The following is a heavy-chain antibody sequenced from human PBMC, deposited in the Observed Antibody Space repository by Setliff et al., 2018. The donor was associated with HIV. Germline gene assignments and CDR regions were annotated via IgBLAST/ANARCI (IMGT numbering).Heavy chain of an antibody. CDR3: VTSSSWSSRLNF. CDR1: GGSFSGYY. V-gene: IGHV4-34*01. Sequence: PSETLSLTCAVYGGSFSGYYWSWIRQPPGKGLEWIGSIYHSGSTYYNPSLKSRVTISVDTSKNQFSLKLSSVTAADTAVYYCVTSSSWSSRLNFWGPGMLVTVSS. D-gene: IGHD2-2*01. CDR2: IYHSGST. J-gene: IGHJ4*02.